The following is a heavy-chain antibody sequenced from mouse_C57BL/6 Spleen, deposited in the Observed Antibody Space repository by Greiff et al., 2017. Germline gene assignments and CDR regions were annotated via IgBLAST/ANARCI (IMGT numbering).Heavy chain of an antibody. CDR1: GYAFSSYW. CDR3: ARGDYTPRFAY. J-gene: IGHJ3*01. V-gene: IGHV1-80*01. Sequence: QVQLKESGAELVKPGASVKISCKASGYAFSSYWMNWVKQRPGKGLEWIGQIYPGDGDTNYNGKFKGKATLTADKSSSTAYMQLSSLTSEDSAVYFCARGDYTPRFAYWGQGTLVTVSA. CDR2: IYPGDGDT. D-gene: IGHD2-12*01.